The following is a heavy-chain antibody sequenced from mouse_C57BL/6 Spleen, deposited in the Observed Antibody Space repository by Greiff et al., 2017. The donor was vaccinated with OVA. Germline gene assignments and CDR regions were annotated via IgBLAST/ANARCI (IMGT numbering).Heavy chain of an antibody. CDR2: IDPNSGGT. Sequence: QQSCKASGYTFTSYWMHWVKQRPGRGLEWIGRIDPNSGGTKYNEKFKSKATLTVDKPSSTAYMQLSSLTSEDSAVYYCAREDGEGYAMDYWGQGTSVTVSS. CDR3: AREDGEGYAMDY. CDR1: GYTFTSYW. J-gene: IGHJ4*01. D-gene: IGHD1-2*01. V-gene: IGHV1-72*01.